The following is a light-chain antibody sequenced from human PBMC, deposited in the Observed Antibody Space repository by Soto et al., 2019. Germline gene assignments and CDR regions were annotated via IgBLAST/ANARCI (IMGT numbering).Light chain of an antibody. CDR2: DVN. Sequence: SVLTQPASVSGSPGQSISISCTGTGNDVGGYTFVSWYQQHPDKVPKLVIFDVNRRPSGVSDRFSGSKSVNAASLTISGLQAEDEADYYCCSCTATTTYVFGTGTKVTVL. V-gene: IGLV2-14*03. CDR1: GNDVGGYTF. J-gene: IGLJ1*01. CDR3: CSCTATTTYV.